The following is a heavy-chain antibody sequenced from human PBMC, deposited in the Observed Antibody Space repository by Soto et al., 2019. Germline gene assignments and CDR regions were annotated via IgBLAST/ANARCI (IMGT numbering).Heavy chain of an antibody. D-gene: IGHD1-26*01. V-gene: IGHV1-8*01. CDR1: GYTFTNYD. J-gene: IGHJ4*02. CDR2: MNPSNGNT. Sequence: AASVKVSCKASGYTFTNYDINWVRQATGQGLEWMGWMNPSNGNTGYAQKFQGRVTMTRDTSISTAYMELSSLTSADTAVYYCARFVRHQLPTIDYWGQGALVTVSS. CDR3: ARFVRHQLPTIDY.